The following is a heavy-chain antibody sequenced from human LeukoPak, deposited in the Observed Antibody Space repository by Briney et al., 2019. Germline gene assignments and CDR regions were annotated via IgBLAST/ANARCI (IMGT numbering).Heavy chain of an antibody. V-gene: IGHV1-2*02. CDR1: GYTFTGYY. J-gene: IGHJ6*03. CDR2: INPNSGGT. CDR3: ARYSYYYYYMDV. Sequence: ASVKVSCKASGYTFTGYYMHWVRQAPGQGLEWMGWINPNSGGTNYAQKFQGRVTTTRDTSISTAYMELSRLRSDDTAVYYCARYSYYYYYMDVWGKGTTVTVSS.